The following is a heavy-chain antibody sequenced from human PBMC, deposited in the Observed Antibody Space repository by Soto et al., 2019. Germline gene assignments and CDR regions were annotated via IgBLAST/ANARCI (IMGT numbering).Heavy chain of an antibody. V-gene: IGHV1-3*01. CDR1: GYTFTTYA. J-gene: IGHJ4*02. CDR2: INAGNGIP. D-gene: IGHD3-22*01. CDR3: AEASSGYYY. Sequence: QVQFVQSGAEVKRPGASVRVSCKASGYTFTTYALQWVRQAPGQRLEWMGWINAGNGIPTYSQKFQGRVTITWDTAASTTYMALSSLTSEDTAVYYCAEASSGYYYWGQGTLVTVSS.